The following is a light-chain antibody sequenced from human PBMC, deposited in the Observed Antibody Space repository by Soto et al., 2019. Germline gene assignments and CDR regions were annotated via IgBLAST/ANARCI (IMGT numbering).Light chain of an antibody. J-gene: IGKJ2*01. CDR3: QQYHNWPPQYT. Sequence: EIVMTQSPATLSVSPGERATLSCRASQTVSSNLAWYQQKPGQAPRLLIHGASTSASGVPTRFSGSGSGTDFPLTISSLQSEDFAVYYCQQYHNWPPQYTFGQGTKLQIK. V-gene: IGKV3-15*01. CDR2: GAS. CDR1: QTVSSN.